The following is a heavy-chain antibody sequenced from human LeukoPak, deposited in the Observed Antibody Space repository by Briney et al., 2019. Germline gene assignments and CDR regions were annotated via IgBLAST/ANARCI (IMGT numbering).Heavy chain of an antibody. D-gene: IGHD3-22*01. V-gene: IGHV3-23*01. CDR3: AKDPSYYYDSSGHFDY. CDR1: GFTFSSYA. J-gene: IGHJ4*02. CDR2: ISGSGGST. Sequence: GGSLRLSCAASGFTFSSYAMSWVRQAPGKGLEWVSAISGSGGSTYYADSVKGRFTISRDNSKNTLYLQMNNLRAEDTAVYYCAKDPSYYYDSSGHFDYWGQGTLVTVSS.